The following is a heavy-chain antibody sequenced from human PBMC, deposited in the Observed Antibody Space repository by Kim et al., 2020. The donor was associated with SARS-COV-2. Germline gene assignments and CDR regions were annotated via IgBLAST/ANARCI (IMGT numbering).Heavy chain of an antibody. J-gene: IGHJ4*02. Sequence: YADSVKGRFTISRDNGKNLLSLQMSGRRVEDTAVYYCARGGSGSYYPAEDWGQGTLVTVSS. V-gene: IGHV3-11*05. D-gene: IGHD3-10*01. CDR3: ARGGSGSYYPAED.